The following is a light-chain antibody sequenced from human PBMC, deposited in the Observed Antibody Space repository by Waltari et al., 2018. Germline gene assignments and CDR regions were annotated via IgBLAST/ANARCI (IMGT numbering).Light chain of an antibody. CDR1: RSNIGTTL. CDR2: KNY. CDR3: ASWDDRLSGYV. Sequence: QSVLTHPPAASGTPGQRVTIPCSGSRSNIGTTLVYLYQQFPGTAPKLLIYKNYERPSGVPDRFSGSRSGTSASLAISGLRSEDEADYYCASWDDRLSGYVFGPGTKVIVL. J-gene: IGLJ1*01. V-gene: IGLV1-47*01.